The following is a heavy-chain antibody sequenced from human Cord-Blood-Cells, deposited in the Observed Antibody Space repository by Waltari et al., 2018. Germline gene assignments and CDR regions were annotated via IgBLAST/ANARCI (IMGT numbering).Heavy chain of an antibody. J-gene: IGHJ3*02. Sequence: QLQLQVSGPGLVKLSETLSLTCAVSGGPISSSCYYCGWIRQHPGKGLEWIGRIYYSGSTNYNPSLKSRVTISVDTSKNQFSLKLSSVTAADTAVYYCARLLGVGDAFDIWGQGTMVTVSS. CDR1: GGPISSSCYY. CDR2: IYYSGST. D-gene: IGHD3-3*01. V-gene: IGHV4-39*07. CDR3: ARLLGVGDAFDI.